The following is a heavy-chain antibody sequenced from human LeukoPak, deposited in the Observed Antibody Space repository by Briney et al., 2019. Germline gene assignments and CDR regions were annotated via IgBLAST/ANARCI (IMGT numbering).Heavy chain of an antibody. J-gene: IGHJ3*02. D-gene: IGHD3-10*01. CDR3: ARDDHGSGSGSPYAFDI. CDR2: ISSNGGST. V-gene: IGHV3-64*01. CDR1: GFTFSSYA. Sequence: GGSLRLSCAASGFTFSSYAMHWVRQAPGKGLEYVSAISSNGGSTYYANSVKGRFTISRDNSKNTLYLQMGSLRAEDMAVYYCARDDHGSGSGSPYAFDIWGQGTMVTVSS.